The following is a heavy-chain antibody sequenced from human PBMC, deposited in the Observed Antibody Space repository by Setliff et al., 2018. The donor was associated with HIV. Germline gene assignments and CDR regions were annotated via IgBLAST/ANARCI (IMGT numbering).Heavy chain of an antibody. J-gene: IGHJ4*02. CDR1: GYSFSSYW. D-gene: IGHD1-20*01. CDR2: VLPGGSDI. Sequence: PGESLKISCTGSGYSFSSYWIAWVRHTRGKGLEWMGVVLPGGSDIRYGPSFQGQVTISADKSINTAYLQWSSLKASDSAMYYCASGIDPYYFDYWGQGTLVTVSS. V-gene: IGHV5-51*01. CDR3: ASGIDPYYFDY.